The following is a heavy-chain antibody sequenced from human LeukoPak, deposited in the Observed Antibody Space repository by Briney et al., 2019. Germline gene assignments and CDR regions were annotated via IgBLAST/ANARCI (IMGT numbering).Heavy chain of an antibody. D-gene: IGHD5-24*01. V-gene: IGHV4-59*01. CDR1: GFTFSDYY. CDR3: ARELRDNDYGDY. Sequence: GSLRLSCAASGFTFSDYYMSWIRQPPGKGLEWIGYIYYSGSTNYNPSLKSRVTISVDTSKNQFSLKLSSVTAADTAVHYCARELRDNDYGDYWGQGTLVTVSS. CDR2: IYYSGST. J-gene: IGHJ4*02.